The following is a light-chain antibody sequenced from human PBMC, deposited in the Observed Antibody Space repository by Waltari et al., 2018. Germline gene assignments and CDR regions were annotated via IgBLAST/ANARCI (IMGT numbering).Light chain of an antibody. CDR1: QSISSY. CDR3: QQRKGYN. J-gene: IGKJ2*01. CDR2: DAS. V-gene: IGKV3-11*01. Sequence: EIVLTQSPATLSLSPGERATLSCRASQSISSYLAWYQQKPGQAPRLLIYDASNRATGIPARFSGSGSGTDFTLTISSLEPEDFAVYYCQQRKGYNFGQGTKLEIK.